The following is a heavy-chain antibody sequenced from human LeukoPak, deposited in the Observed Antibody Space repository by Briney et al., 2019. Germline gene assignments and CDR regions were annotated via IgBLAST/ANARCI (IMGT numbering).Heavy chain of an antibody. CDR3: VRGLL. CDR2: TNSDGSGT. V-gene: IGHV3-74*01. CDR1: GFTFSNYW. Sequence: GGSLRLPCVAPGFTFSNYWMHWIRQAPGKGLVWVSYTNSDGSGTNYADSVKGRFTISRDNAKNTLYLQMNSLRAEDTAVYYCVRGLLRGQGTLVTVSS. J-gene: IGHJ4*02.